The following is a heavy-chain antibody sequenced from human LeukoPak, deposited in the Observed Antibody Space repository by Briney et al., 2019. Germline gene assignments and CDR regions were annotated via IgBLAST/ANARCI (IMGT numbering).Heavy chain of an antibody. CDR2: IYKSGGT. J-gene: IGHJ6*03. D-gene: IGHD3-16*01. Sequence: SETLSLTCTVSGYSISSGSYWGWIRPPPGKGLEWIGTIYKSGGTYYNPSLKSRVTISVDTSKNQFSLKLSSVTAADTAVYYCARVGGYYYYYYMDVWGKGTTVTVSS. V-gene: IGHV4-38-2*02. CDR3: ARVGGYYYYYYMDV. CDR1: GYSISSGSY.